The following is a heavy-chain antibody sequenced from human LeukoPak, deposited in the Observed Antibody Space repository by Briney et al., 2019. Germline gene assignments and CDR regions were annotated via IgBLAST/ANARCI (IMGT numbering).Heavy chain of an antibody. J-gene: IGHJ4*02. D-gene: IGHD3-22*01. CDR1: GGSISSYY. V-gene: IGHV4-59*01. CDR2: IYYSGST. Sequence: SETLSLTCTVSGGSISSYYWSWIRQPPGKGLEGIGYIYYSGSTNYNPSLKSRVTISVDTSKNQFSLKLSSVTAADTAVYYCARSRYYYDSSGSYYFDYWGQGTLVTVSS. CDR3: ARSRYYYDSSGSYYFDY.